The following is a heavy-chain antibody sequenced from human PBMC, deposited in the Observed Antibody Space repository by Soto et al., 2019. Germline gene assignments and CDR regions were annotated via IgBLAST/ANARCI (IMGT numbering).Heavy chain of an antibody. J-gene: IGHJ4*02. CDR3: ARNPFSAVHPSPYSSSWYDY. CDR2: IIPILGIA. Sequence: ASVKVSCKASGGTFSSYTISWVRQAPGQGLEWMGRIIPILGIANYAQKFQGRVTITADKSTSTAYMELSSLRSEDTAVYYCARNPFSAVHPSPYSSSWYDYWGQGTLVTISS. V-gene: IGHV1-69*02. CDR1: GGTFSSYT. D-gene: IGHD6-13*01.